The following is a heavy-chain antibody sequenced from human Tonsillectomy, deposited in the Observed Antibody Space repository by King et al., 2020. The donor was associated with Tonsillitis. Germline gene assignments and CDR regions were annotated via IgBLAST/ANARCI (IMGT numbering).Heavy chain of an antibody. CDR2: ISGSGGSI. Sequence: VQLVESGGGLVQPGGSLRLSCAASGFTFSSYAMSWVRQAPGKGLEWVSAISGSGGSIYYADSVKGRFTISRDNSKNTLYLQVNSLRAEDTAVYYCAKEYYGILTGYYARPFDYWGQGTLVTVSS. CDR1: GFTFSSYA. V-gene: IGHV3-23*04. CDR3: AKEYYGILTGYYARPFDY. J-gene: IGHJ4*02. D-gene: IGHD3-9*01.